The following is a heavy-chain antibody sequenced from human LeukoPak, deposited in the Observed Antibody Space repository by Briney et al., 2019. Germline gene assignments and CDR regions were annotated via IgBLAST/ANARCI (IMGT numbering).Heavy chain of an antibody. J-gene: IGHJ6*03. Sequence: SETLSLTCTVSGGSVNSNGYYWGWIRQPPGKGLEWIGEINHSGSTNYNPSLKSRVTISVDTSKNQFSLKLSSVTAADTAVYYCARTPRFGDYYYYMDVWGKGTTVTVSS. CDR3: ARTPRFGDYYYYMDV. CDR1: GGSVNSNGYY. CDR2: INHSGST. V-gene: IGHV4-39*07. D-gene: IGHD3-16*01.